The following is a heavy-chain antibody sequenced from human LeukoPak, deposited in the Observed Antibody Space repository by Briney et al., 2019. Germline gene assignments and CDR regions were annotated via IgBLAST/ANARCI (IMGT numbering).Heavy chain of an antibody. J-gene: IGHJ6*03. V-gene: IGHV3-30-3*01. CDR2: MSYDGSDK. CDR1: GFTVSNYV. Sequence: GGSLRLSCEASGFTVSNYVIHWVRQAPGKGLEWLSVMSYDGSDKYYDDSVKGRFTISTDHSKTTLDLQMDSPGGAATAVYYCARSPTYYYMDVWGKGTTVTVSS. CDR3: ARSPTYYYMDV.